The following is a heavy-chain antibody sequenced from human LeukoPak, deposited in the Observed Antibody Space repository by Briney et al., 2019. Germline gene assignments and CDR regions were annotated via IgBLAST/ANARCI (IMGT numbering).Heavy chain of an antibody. D-gene: IGHD3-10*01. V-gene: IGHV1-8*01. CDR3: ARDGSGSYYLMYYYYYGMDV. J-gene: IGHJ6*02. Sequence: GASVKVSCKASGYTFTSYDINWVRQATGQGLEWMGWMNPNSGNTGYAQKFQGRVTMTRNTSISTAYMELSSLRSEDTAVYYCARDGSGSYYLMYYYYYGMDVWGQGTTVTVSS. CDR2: MNPNSGNT. CDR1: GYTFTSYD.